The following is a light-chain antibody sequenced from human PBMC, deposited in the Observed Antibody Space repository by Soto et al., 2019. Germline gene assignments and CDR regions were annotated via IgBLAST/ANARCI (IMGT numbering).Light chain of an antibody. CDR1: QSVSSSY. V-gene: IGKV3-20*01. J-gene: IGKJ1*01. CDR3: QQYCSSRWT. Sequence: EIGLTQSPGTPPLSPGERATLSCRASQSVSSSYLACYQQKPGQAPRLPIYGASSRATAIPASFSGSESVTDFNLSIRRLEPEDGAVYYYQQYCSSRWTVGHETKVEI. CDR2: GAS.